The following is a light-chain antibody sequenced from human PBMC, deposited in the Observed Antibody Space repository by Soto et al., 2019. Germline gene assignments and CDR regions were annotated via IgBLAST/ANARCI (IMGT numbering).Light chain of an antibody. CDR1: QTISTD. J-gene: IGKJ4*01. CDR2: GAS. CDR3: QQNNKWPPVT. V-gene: IGKV3-15*01. Sequence: EVVMTQSPATVSVSPGEGVTLSCRASQTISTDLAWYQQKPGQAPRLLIYGASTRATGVPARFSGGGSGTEFTLTISSLQSEYFAFYYCQQNNKWPPVTFGGGTNVELK.